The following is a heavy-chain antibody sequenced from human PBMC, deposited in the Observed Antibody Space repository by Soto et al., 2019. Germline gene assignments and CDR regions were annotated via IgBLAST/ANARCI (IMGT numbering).Heavy chain of an antibody. CDR1: AYIISCCG. CDR3: ARDGVGATAFRGYFDY. D-gene: IGHD1-26*01. V-gene: IGHV3-33*01. Sequence: QVQLVQSGGGVVQPGRSLRLSCAAPAYIISCCGMHRVRQAPGKGLEWVAIIRYDGSNEDYADSVKGRFTISRDNSKNTLYLRMNGLRVEDSAVYYCARDGVGATAFRGYFDYWGQGALVTVSS. J-gene: IGHJ4*02. CDR2: IRYDGSNE.